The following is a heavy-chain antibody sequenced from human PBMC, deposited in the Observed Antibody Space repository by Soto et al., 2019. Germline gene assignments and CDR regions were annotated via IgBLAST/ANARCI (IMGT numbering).Heavy chain of an antibody. Sequence: EVQLVESGGGLVQPGGSLRLSCAASGFTFSSYSMNWVRQAPGKGLEWVSYIRSSSSTIYYADSVKGRFTISRDNAKNSVYLQTKSRRDEGMSVYDCARDHGRRDYLCVGYFGYWGQGNLVTGSS. J-gene: IGHJ4*02. CDR1: GFTFSSYS. CDR2: IRSSSSTI. D-gene: IGHD4-17*01. V-gene: IGHV3-48*02. CDR3: ARDHGRRDYLCVGYFGY.